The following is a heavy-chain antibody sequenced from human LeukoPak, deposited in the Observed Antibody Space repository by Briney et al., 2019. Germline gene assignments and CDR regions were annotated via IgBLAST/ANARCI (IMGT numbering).Heavy chain of an antibody. CDR1: GGSISSSSYY. Sequence: PSETLSLTCTVSGGSISSSSYYWGWIRQPPGKGLEWIGSIYYSGSTYYNPSLKSRVTISVDTSKNQFSLKLSSVTAADTAVYYCARVQTDPIVVVPAAMGEDAFDIWGQGTMVTVSS. D-gene: IGHD2-2*01. CDR3: ARVQTDPIVVVPAAMGEDAFDI. V-gene: IGHV4-39*01. CDR2: IYYSGST. J-gene: IGHJ3*02.